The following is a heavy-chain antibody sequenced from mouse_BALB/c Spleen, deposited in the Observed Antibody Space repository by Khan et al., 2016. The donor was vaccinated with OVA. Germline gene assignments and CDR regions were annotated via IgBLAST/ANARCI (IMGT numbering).Heavy chain of an antibody. D-gene: IGHD2-3*01. CDR1: GFNITDYY. J-gene: IGHJ3*01. CDR2: IDPDDGNT. Sequence: EVQLQQSGAELVRPGALVKLSCKASGFNITDYYIHWVKQRPEQGLEWIGWIDPDDGNTIYAPKFQGKASITADTSSNTAYLQLISLTSEDTAVYYWARDGYPPWFAYRGQGTLVTVSA. CDR3: ARDGYPPWFAY. V-gene: IGHV14-1*02.